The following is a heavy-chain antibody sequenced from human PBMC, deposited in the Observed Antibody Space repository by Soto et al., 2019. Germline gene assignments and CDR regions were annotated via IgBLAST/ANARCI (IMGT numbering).Heavy chain of an antibody. CDR1: GFTFSSYW. CDR3: ARGEYYDFWSGYWYYYYYGTDV. V-gene: IGHV3-74*01. Sequence: PGGSLRLSCAASGFTFSSYWMHWVRQAPGKGLVWVSRINSDGSSTSYADSVKGRFTISRDNAKNTLYLQMNSLRAEDTAVYYCARGEYYDFWSGYWYYYYYGTDVWGQGTTVTVSS. D-gene: IGHD3-3*01. J-gene: IGHJ6*02. CDR2: INSDGSST.